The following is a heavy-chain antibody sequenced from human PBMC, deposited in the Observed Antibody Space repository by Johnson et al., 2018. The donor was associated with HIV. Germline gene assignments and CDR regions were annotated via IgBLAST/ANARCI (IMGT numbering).Heavy chain of an antibody. CDR2: LKQDGSEK. CDR3: AREGDYVWGPGKVSDI. CDR1: GCTCSSYW. J-gene: IGHJ3*02. D-gene: IGHD3-16*01. V-gene: IGHV3-7*01. Sequence: VQLVEAGGGLFQPGGSLRHSCAVYGCTCSSYWMSWVRQDLGKGLAWVATLKQDGSEKNYLASVKGRFPLSRDNAKTALYLQMNSLRAEDTAVYYCAREGDYVWGPGKVSDIWGQGTMVTVSS.